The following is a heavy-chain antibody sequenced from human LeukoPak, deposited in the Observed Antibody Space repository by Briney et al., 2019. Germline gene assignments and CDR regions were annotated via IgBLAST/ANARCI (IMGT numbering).Heavy chain of an antibody. CDR1: GFSISSYA. D-gene: IGHD5-18*01. V-gene: IGHV3-64*01. CDR3: ARDFSYGSGFDY. Sequence: PGGSLRLSCAAYGFSISSYALHWVRQAPGKGLQYVSGISDGGSIDYANSVKGRFTISRDNSKNTLYLQMGSLRPEDMAVYYCARDFSYGSGFDYWGQGILVTVSS. CDR2: ISDGGSI. J-gene: IGHJ4*02.